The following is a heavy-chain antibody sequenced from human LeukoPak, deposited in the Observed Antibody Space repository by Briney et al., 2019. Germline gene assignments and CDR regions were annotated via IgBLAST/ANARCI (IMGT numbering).Heavy chain of an antibody. D-gene: IGHD3-3*01. CDR3: ARWSKYDSGRWAYYYYMDV. CDR2: GIASNDDT. J-gene: IGHJ6*03. CDR1: CYIFPNYV. Sequence: GSSHALCYIFPNYVIIWVRQGPARGLEWMGWGIASNDDTNYAQKPQGRVTLTTDTSTSTAFMEVRSLTSDDPAVYYCARWSKYDSGRWAYYYYMDVWGKRTTVTVSS. V-gene: IGHV1-18*01.